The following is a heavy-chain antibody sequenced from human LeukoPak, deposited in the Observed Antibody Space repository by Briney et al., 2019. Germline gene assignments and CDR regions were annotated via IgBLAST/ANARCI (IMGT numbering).Heavy chain of an antibody. CDR1: GYTFTGYY. CDR3: ATYYGGNSGAYYYYGMDV. D-gene: IGHD4-23*01. J-gene: IGHJ6*02. Sequence: WASVKVSCKASGYTFTGYYMHWVRQAPGQGLEWMGWINPNSGGTNYAQKFQGWVTMTRDTSISTAYMELSRLRSDDTAVYYCATYYGGNSGAYYYYGMDVWGQGTTVTVPS. CDR2: INPNSGGT. V-gene: IGHV1-2*04.